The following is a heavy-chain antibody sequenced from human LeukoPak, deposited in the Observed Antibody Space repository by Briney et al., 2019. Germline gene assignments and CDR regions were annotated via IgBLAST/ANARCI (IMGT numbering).Heavy chain of an antibody. V-gene: IGHV4-30-4*01. J-gene: IGHJ4*02. Sequence: PSQTLSLTCTVSGGSISSGDYYWSWIRQPPGKGLEWIGYIYYSGSTYYNPSLKSRVTISVDTSKNQFSLKLSSVTAADTAVYYCARIHNYSNYPNYFDYWGQGTLVTVSS. CDR2: IYYSGST. CDR1: GGSISSGDYY. CDR3: ARIHNYSNYPNYFDY. D-gene: IGHD4-11*01.